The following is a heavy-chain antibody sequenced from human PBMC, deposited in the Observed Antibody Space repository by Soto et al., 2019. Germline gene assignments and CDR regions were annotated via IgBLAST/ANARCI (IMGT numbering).Heavy chain of an antibody. J-gene: IGHJ6*03. D-gene: IGHD2-21*01. Sequence: GESLKVSCKGSGYSFTSYWIGWGRQMPGKGLEWMGIIYPGDSDTRYSPSFQGQVTISADKSISTAYLQWSSLKASDTAMYYCARLARGDTGYYYMDVWGKGTTVTVSS. CDR1: GYSFTSYW. V-gene: IGHV5-51*01. CDR3: ARLARGDTGYYYMDV. CDR2: IYPGDSDT.